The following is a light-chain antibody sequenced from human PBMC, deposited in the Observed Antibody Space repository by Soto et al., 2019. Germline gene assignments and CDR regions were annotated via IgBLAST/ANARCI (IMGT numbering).Light chain of an antibody. J-gene: IGKJ4*01. CDR2: AAS. Sequence: IPMAQSPSSMSAYVGDRVTISCRASQSISSYLNWYQQKPGKAPKLLIYAASSLQSGVPSRFSGSGSGTDFTLTITSLQPEDFATYYCQQANSFPLTFGGGTKVDIK. V-gene: IGKV1-39*01. CDR3: QQANSFPLT. CDR1: QSISSY.